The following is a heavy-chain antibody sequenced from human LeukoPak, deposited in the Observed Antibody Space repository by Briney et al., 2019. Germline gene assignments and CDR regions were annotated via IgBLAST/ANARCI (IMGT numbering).Heavy chain of an antibody. CDR2: IRSKANNYAT. CDR1: GFTFSDSA. Sequence: GGSLRLSCAASGFTFSDSAMHWVRQASGKGLEWVGRIRSKANNYATAYAASVKGRFTISRDDSENTAYLQMNSLKTEDTAVYYCSGADFYNSRAYYLRWGQGTLVTVSP. D-gene: IGHD3-22*01. J-gene: IGHJ4*02. V-gene: IGHV3-73*01. CDR3: SGADFYNSRAYYLR.